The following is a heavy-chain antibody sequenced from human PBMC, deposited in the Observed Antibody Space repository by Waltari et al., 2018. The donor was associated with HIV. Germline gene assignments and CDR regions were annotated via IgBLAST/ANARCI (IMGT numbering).Heavy chain of an antibody. J-gene: IGHJ3*02. Sequence: QMQLVQSGPEVKKPGTSVKVSCKASGFTFTSSAVQWVRQARGQRLEWIGWIVVGSCNTNYAQKFQERVTITRDMSTSTAYMELSSLRSEDTAVYYCAGYSSSWSLDAFDIWGQGTMVTVSS. CDR3: AGYSSSWSLDAFDI. V-gene: IGHV1-58*01. CDR1: GFTFTSSA. CDR2: IVVGSCNT. D-gene: IGHD6-13*01.